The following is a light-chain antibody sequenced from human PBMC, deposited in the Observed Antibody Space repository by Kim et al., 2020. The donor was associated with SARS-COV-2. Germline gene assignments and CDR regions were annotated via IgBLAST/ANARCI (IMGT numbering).Light chain of an antibody. CDR2: GAS. Sequence: SPGERATLSCRASQSVSGSYLAWYQQKPGQAPRRLIYGASSRATGIPDRFSGSGSGTDFTLTISRLEPEDFAVYYCQQYGSSPRTFGGGTKVDIK. V-gene: IGKV3-20*01. CDR1: QSVSGSY. J-gene: IGKJ4*01. CDR3: QQYGSSPRT.